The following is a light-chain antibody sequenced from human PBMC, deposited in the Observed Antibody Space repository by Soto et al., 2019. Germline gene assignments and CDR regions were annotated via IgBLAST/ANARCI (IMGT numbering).Light chain of an antibody. V-gene: IGKV1-9*01. Sequence: DIQLTQSPSFLSASVEDRVTISCRASYDISSALAWYQQEPGKPPKLLIYDSSTLQTGVPSRFTGSGSGRKFTLTISGLQFGDFATYCCQQLSPYPYTFGQGTKLEI. CDR3: QQLSPYPYT. CDR2: DSS. CDR1: YDISSA. J-gene: IGKJ2*01.